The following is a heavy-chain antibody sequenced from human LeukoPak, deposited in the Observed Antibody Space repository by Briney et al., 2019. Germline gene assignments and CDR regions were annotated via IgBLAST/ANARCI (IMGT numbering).Heavy chain of an antibody. V-gene: IGHV5-51*01. Sequence: GESLKISSKGSGYSFTSYWIGWVRQLPGKGLEWMGIIYPGDSDTRYSPSFQGQVTISADKSISTAYLQWSSLKASDTAMYYCASRPDILTGYYANDAFDIWGQGTMVTVSS. CDR2: IYPGDSDT. J-gene: IGHJ3*02. CDR3: ASRPDILTGYYANDAFDI. D-gene: IGHD3-9*01. CDR1: GYSFTSYW.